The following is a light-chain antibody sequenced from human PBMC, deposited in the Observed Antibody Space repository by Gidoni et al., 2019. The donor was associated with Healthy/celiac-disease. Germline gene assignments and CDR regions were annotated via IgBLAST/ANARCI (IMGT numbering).Light chain of an antibody. CDR2: EDN. Sequence: NFMLTQPHSLSESPWKTVTISCTRSSGSIASNYVQWYQQRPGSAPTTVIYEDNQRPSGVPDRFSGSIDSSSNSASLTISGLKTEDEADYYCQSYDSSNVVFGGGTKLTVL. CDR1: SGSIASNY. CDR3: QSYDSSNVV. V-gene: IGLV6-57*04. J-gene: IGLJ2*01.